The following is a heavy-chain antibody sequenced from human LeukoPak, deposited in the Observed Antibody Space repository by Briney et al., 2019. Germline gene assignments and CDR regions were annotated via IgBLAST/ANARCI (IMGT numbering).Heavy chain of an antibody. CDR2: INPNSGGT. J-gene: IGHJ4*02. CDR1: GYTFTGYY. V-gene: IGHV1-2*02. D-gene: IGHD6-13*01. Sequence: GASVKVSCKASGYTFTGYYMHWVRQAPGQGLEWMGWINPNSGGTNYAQKFQGRVTMTRDTSISTAYMEPSRLRSDDTAVYYCARDIEGIAAAVQVYWGQGTLVTVSS. CDR3: ARDIEGIAAAVQVY.